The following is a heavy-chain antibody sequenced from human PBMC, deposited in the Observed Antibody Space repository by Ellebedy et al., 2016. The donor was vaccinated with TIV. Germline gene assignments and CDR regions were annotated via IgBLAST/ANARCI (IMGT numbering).Heavy chain of an antibody. CDR1: GGSISSGGYS. V-gene: IGHV4-61*08. Sequence: MPSETLSLTCAVSGGSISSGGYSWSWIRQPPGKGLEWIGYIYYSGSTNYNPSLKSRVTISVDTSKNQFSLKLRSVTAADTAVYYCARSRWYYFDYWGQGTLVTVSS. CDR3: ARSRWYYFDY. J-gene: IGHJ4*02. CDR2: IYYSGST. D-gene: IGHD3-16*02.